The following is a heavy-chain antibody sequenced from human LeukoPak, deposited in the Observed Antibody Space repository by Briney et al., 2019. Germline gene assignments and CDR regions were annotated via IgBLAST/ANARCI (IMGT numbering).Heavy chain of an antibody. CDR2: ISGSGGST. CDR1: GYTFSSYA. CDR3: AKVITFGGVIVYDAFDI. V-gene: IGHV3-23*01. Sequence: PGGSLRLSCAASGYTFSSYAISWVPQAPGKGLEWVSAISGSGGSTYYADSVKGRFTISRDNSKNTLYLQMNSLRAEDTAVYYCAKVITFGGVIVYDAFDIWGQGTMVTVSS. J-gene: IGHJ3*02. D-gene: IGHD3-16*02.